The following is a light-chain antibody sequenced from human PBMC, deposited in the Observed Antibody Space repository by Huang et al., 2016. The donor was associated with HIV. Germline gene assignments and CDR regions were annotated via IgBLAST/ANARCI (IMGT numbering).Light chain of an antibody. V-gene: IGKV3-11*01. J-gene: IGKJ4*01. CDR2: DVS. CDR3: QQRISWPLT. Sequence: EVVLTQSPVTLSLSPGERATLSCRANQSVGTYLAWYQQKPGQTPRLLIYDVSKRAAGIPARFSGSGSGTDFTLTISSLEPEDFVVYYCQQRISWPLTFGGGTSVEIK. CDR1: QSVGTY.